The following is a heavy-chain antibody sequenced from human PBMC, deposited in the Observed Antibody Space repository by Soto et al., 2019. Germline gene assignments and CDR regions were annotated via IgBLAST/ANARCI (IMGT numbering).Heavy chain of an antibody. CDR3: ARQGNAAGLDY. D-gene: IGHD6-13*01. V-gene: IGHV3-21*01. Sequence: VQLVESGGGVVQPGRSLRLSCAASGFTFSSYGMNWVRQAPGKGLEWVSSISSSSSYIYYADSVKGRFTISRDNAKNSLYLQMNSLRAEDTAVYYCARQGNAAGLDYWGQGTLVTVSS. CDR1: GFTFSSYG. J-gene: IGHJ4*02. CDR2: ISSSSSYI.